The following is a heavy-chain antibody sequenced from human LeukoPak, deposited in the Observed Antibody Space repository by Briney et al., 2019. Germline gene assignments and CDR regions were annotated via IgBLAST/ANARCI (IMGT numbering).Heavy chain of an antibody. CDR3: ARQEITFGGVIVLFDY. V-gene: IGHV5-51*01. Sequence: KPGESLKLSCKGSGYSFTSYSIGWVRQMPGKGLEWMGIIYPGDSDTRYSPSFQGQVTISADNSISTAYLQWSSLKASDTAMYYCARQEITFGGVIVLFDYWGQGTLVTVSS. CDR1: GYSFTSYS. D-gene: IGHD3-16*02. J-gene: IGHJ4*02. CDR2: IYPGDSDT.